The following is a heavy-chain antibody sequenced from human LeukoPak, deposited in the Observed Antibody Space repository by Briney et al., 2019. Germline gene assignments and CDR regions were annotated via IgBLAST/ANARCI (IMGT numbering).Heavy chain of an antibody. D-gene: IGHD2-15*01. J-gene: IGHJ5*02. V-gene: IGHV1-8*01. CDR2: MNPKSGST. Sequence: ASVKVSCKASGYTFISYDINWVRQAPGQGLEWMGWMNPKSGSTGYAKKVQGRVTMTRNTSISTAYMELTSLGSEDTALYYCAREVAWLDPWGQGTLVTVSS. CDR1: GYTFISYD. CDR3: AREVAWLDP.